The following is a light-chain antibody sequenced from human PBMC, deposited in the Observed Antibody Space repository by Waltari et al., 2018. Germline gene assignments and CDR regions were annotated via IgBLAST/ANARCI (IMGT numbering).Light chain of an antibody. CDR3: ATWDDSLNGRV. Sequence: HSVPTQPPSASGTPGQRVTISCFRNIPDIGINNVTRYQQPPGTAPKLLIFANYHRRSGVPNRFSASKSDASAALAISGLQSEDEADYFCATWDDSLNGRVFGGGTKLAVL. J-gene: IGLJ3*02. V-gene: IGLV1-44*01. CDR2: ANY. CDR1: IPDIGINN.